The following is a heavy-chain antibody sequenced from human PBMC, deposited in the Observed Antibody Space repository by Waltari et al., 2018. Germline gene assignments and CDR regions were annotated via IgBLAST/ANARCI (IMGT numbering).Heavy chain of an antibody. CDR1: GYTFTGHY. V-gene: IGHV1-2*06. J-gene: IGHJ5*01. CDR3: ARSVVAAHPNWFDS. CDR2: INPNSGGT. D-gene: IGHD2-15*01. Sequence: QVQLVQSGAEVKKPGASVKVSCKASGYTFTGHYMHWVRTAPGQGLEWMGRINPNSGGTNYAQKCQGRVTMTRDTSISTAYMELSRLRSDDTAVYYCARSVVAAHPNWFDSWGQGTLVTVSS.